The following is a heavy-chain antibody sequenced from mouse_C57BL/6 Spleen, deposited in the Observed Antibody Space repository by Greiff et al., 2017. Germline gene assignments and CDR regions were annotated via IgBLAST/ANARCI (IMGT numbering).Heavy chain of an antibody. CDR1: GYTFTDYE. CDR3: TRQDY. CDR2: IDPETGGT. Sequence: VQRVESGAELVRPGASVTLSCKASGYTFTDYEMHWVKQTPVHGLEWIGAIDPETGGTAYNQKFKGKAILTADKSSSTAYMELRSLTSEDSAVYYCTRQDYWGQGTTLTFSS. J-gene: IGHJ2*01. V-gene: IGHV1-15*01.